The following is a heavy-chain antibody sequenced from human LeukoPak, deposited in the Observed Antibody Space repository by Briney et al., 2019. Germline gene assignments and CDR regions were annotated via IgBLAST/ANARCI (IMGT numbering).Heavy chain of an antibody. CDR2: IIPIFGTA. CDR3: ARTGEGYYDSSGYYNN. D-gene: IGHD3-22*01. V-gene: IGHV1-69*05. CDR1: GGTFSSYA. Sequence: ASVKVSCKASGGTFSSYAISWVRQAPGQGLEWMGGIIPIFGTANYAQKFQGRATITTDESTSTAYMELSSLRSEDTAVYYCARTGEGYYDSSGYYNNWGQGTLVTVSS. J-gene: IGHJ4*02.